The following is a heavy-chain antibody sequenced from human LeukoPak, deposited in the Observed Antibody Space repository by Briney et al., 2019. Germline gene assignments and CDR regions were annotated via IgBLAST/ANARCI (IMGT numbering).Heavy chain of an antibody. D-gene: IGHD6-19*01. V-gene: IGHV4-4*07. J-gene: IGHJ5*02. CDR2: IYTSGST. CDR1: GGSISSYY. Sequence: SETLSLTCTVSGGSISSYYWSWIRQPAGKGLEWIGRIYTSGSTNYNPSLKSRVTMSVDTSKNQFSLKLSSVTAADTAVYYCARGPEAYRQWLVHNWFDPWGQGTLVTVSS. CDR3: ARGPEAYRQWLVHNWFDP.